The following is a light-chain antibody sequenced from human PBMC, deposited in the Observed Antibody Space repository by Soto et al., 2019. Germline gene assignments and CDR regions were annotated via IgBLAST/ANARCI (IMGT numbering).Light chain of an antibody. CDR1: QSVLYSSDNKNY. CDR3: QQYYTTPLT. J-gene: IGKJ4*01. Sequence: DSVMTQSPDSLAVSLGERATINCKSSQSVLYSSDNKNYLAWYQQRPGQPPKLLIFWTSIRESGVPDRFIGSGSGTDFTLTISSLQAEDVAVYYCQQYYTTPLTFGGGTNVDIK. CDR2: WTS. V-gene: IGKV4-1*01.